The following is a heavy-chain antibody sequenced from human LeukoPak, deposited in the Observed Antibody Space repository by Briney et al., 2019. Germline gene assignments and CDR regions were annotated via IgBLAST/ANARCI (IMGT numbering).Heavy chain of an antibody. J-gene: IGHJ6*03. CDR3: ARAYHSSSWYINYYYYMDV. CDR2: ISSSSSYI. Sequence: GGSLRLSCVASGFTFSSHSMNWVRQAPGKGLEWVSSISSSSSYIFYADSVKGRFTISRDNARNSVYLQMNSLRAEDTAVYYCARAYHSSSWYINYYYYMDVWGKGTTVTISS. D-gene: IGHD6-13*01. CDR1: GFTFSSHS. V-gene: IGHV3-21*01.